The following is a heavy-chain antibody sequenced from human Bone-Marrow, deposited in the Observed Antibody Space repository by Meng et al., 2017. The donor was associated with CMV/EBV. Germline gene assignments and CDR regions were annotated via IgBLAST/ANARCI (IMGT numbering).Heavy chain of an antibody. D-gene: IGHD1-14*01. CDR3: ARSHYKSASDY. Sequence: GESLKISCAASGFTFSSYWMHWVRQAAGKGLVWVSRINSDGSTTIYADSVKGRFTISRDNAKNTLHLQMNGLRDEDTAVYYCARSHYKSASDYWGRGALVTVSS. J-gene: IGHJ4*02. CDR1: GFTFSSYW. V-gene: IGHV3-74*01. CDR2: INSDGSTT.